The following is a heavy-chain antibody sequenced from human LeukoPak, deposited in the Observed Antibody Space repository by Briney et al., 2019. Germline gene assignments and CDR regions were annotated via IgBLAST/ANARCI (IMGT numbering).Heavy chain of an antibody. CDR3: GRDRSIVGAWFDP. CDR2: ISSSSSTI. V-gene: IGHV3-48*01. CDR1: GFTFSSYS. Sequence: GGSLRLSCAASGFTFSSYSMNWVRQAPGKGLEWVSYISSSSSTIYYADSVKGRFTISRDNAKNSLYLPMNSLRAEDTVVYYCGRDRSIVGAWFDPWGQGTLVTVSS. J-gene: IGHJ5*02. D-gene: IGHD1-26*01.